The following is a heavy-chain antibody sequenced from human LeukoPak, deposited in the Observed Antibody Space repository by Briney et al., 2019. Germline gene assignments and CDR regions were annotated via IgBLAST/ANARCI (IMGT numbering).Heavy chain of an antibody. D-gene: IGHD4-11*01. CDR3: ARLLTTTVTTSVFDY. CDR1: GYSISSGYY. Sequence: SETLSLTCAVSGYSISSGYYWGWIRQPPGKGLEWIGSIYHSGSTYYNPSLKSRVTISVDTSKNQFSRKLSSVTAADTAVYYCARLLTTTVTTSVFDYWGQGTLVTVSS. CDR2: IYHSGST. V-gene: IGHV4-38-2*01. J-gene: IGHJ4*02.